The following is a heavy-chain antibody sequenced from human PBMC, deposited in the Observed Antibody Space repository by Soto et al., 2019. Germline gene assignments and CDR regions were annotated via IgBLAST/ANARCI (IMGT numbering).Heavy chain of an antibody. V-gene: IGHV4-30-2*01. CDR3: AGSYYDFWSGYSNWFDP. CDR1: GGSISSGGYS. D-gene: IGHD3-3*01. J-gene: IGHJ5*02. CDR2: IYHSGST. Sequence: ASETLSLTCAVSGGSISSGGYSWSWIRQPPGKGLEWIGYIYHSGSTYYNPSLKSRVTISVDRSKNQFSLKLSSVTAADTAVYYCAGSYYDFWSGYSNWFDPWGQGTLVTVSS.